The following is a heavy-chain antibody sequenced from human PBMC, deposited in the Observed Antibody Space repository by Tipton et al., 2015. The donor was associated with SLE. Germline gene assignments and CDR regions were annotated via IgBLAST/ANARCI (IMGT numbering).Heavy chain of an antibody. V-gene: IGHV4-39*07. CDR3: ARGPPPVRFGELSH. CDR1: GGSVSSSSKY. D-gene: IGHD3-10*01. CDR2: IYYTGTTT. J-gene: IGHJ4*02. Sequence: TLSLTCTVSGGSVSSSSKYCAWIRQPPGKGLEWIGSIYYTGTTTSYNSFLKSRVTMSVDTSKNQFSLRLTSVIAADTAVYYCARGPPPVRFGELSHWGQGTLVTVSS.